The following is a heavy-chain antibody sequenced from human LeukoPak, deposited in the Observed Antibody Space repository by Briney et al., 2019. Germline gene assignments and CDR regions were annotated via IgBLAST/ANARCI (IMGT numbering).Heavy chain of an antibody. CDR1: GGTFSSYA. D-gene: IGHD5-24*01. CDR3: ARSREVYFYYMDV. J-gene: IGHJ6*03. V-gene: IGHV1-69*06. CDR2: IIPIYGTA. Sequence: SVKVSCKASGGTFSSYAISWVRQAPGQGLEWMGGIIPIYGTANHAQKFQDRVTITADISTRTVYMELRSLRAEDTAVYYCARSREVYFYYMDVWGKGTTVTVSS.